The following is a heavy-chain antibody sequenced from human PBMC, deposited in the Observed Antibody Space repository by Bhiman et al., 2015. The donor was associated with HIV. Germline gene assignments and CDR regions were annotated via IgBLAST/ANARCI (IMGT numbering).Heavy chain of an antibody. CDR3: ASDYGGTKDAFDI. Sequence: EVQLLESGGGLVQPGGSLRLSCAASGFTVSGNYMSWVRQAPGKGLEWVSVIYGGGLTYYADSVRGRFTISRDKSKNTLYLQMNSLRAEDTAVYYCASDYGGTKDAFDIWGQGTMVTVSS. CDR1: GFTVSGNY. V-gene: IGHV3-53*01. D-gene: IGHD4-17*01. CDR2: IYGGGLT. J-gene: IGHJ3*02.